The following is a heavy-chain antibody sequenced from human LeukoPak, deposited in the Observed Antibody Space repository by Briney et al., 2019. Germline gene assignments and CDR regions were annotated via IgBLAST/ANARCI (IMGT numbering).Heavy chain of an antibody. J-gene: IGHJ4*02. CDR1: GVSISSYY. V-gene: IGHV4-59*01. CDR3: ARSYSSSWYPASFDY. CDR2: ISYTGSF. D-gene: IGHD6-13*01. Sequence: PSETLSLTCAVSGVSISSYYWSWIRQPPGMGLEWIGYISYTGSFNYNPSLQSRVAISVDTSKNLLSLKLRSVIAADTAMYYCARSYSSSWYPASFDYWGQGTLVTVSS.